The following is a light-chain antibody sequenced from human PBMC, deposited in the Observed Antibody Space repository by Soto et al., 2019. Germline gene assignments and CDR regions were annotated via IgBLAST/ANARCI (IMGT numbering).Light chain of an antibody. CDR1: QTVRNHY. Sequence: VLTQSPGTLSLSPGERATLSCRASQTVRNHYLAWYQQKPGQAPRLLIYDASSRATGIPDRFSGGVSGTDFTLTISRLEPEDFAVYYCQQFSSYPLTFGGGTKVDIK. CDR2: DAS. J-gene: IGKJ4*01. V-gene: IGKV3-20*01. CDR3: QQFSSYPLT.